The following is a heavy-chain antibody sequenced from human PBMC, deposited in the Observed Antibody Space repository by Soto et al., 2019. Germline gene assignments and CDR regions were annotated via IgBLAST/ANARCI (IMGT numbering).Heavy chain of an antibody. J-gene: IGHJ4*01. CDR3: ARGPRGGYNFDH. CDR1: GFTLSTYS. V-gene: IGHV3-48*02. D-gene: IGHD1-1*01. CDR2: IRGSGSTI. Sequence: EVHLVESGGDLVQPGGSLRLSCAASGFTLSTYSMTWVRQAPGKGLEWVAHIRGSGSTIYYTDSVKGRFTISRDNAKNSLYPQKNSLREDHPAVFFCARGPRGGYNFDHRGPGTPVAVFS.